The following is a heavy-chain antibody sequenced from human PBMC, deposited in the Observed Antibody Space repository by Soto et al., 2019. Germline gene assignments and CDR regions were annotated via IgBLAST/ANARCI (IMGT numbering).Heavy chain of an antibody. CDR2: ISGSGGST. CDR1: GFTFSSYA. Sequence: GGSLRLSCAASGFTFSSYAMSWVRQAPGKGLEWVSAISGSGGSTYYADSVKGRFTISRDNSKNTLYLQMNSLRAEDTAVYYCAKGSKWIQLWLSAIRFDYWGQGTLVTVSS. D-gene: IGHD5-18*01. J-gene: IGHJ4*02. V-gene: IGHV3-23*01. CDR3: AKGSKWIQLWLSAIRFDY.